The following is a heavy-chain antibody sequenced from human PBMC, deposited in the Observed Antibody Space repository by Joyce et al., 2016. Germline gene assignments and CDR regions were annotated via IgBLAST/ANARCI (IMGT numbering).Heavy chain of an antibody. V-gene: IGHV3-21*01. CDR2: ISRENTSI. CDR3: AGDVLTTVTKGYGY. Sequence: EVQLVESGGGLVKPGESLRLSCTASGVIFSSYSTTLVRQDPGRGMESVSTISRENTSIFHADSVKGRLTMARDNARNSLYLKMNRLRAEDTAVDYCAGDVLTTVTKGYGYWCQGTLVAVYS. D-gene: IGHD4-11*01. CDR1: GVIFSSYS. J-gene: IGHJ4*01.